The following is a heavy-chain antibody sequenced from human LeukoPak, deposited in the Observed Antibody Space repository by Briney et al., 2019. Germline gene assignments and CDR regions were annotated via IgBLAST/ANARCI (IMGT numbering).Heavy chain of an antibody. CDR3: AAYSSSWPHFDY. Sequence: PSETLSLTCTVSGGSISSYYWSWIRRPPGKGLEWIGYIYYSGSTNYNPSLKSRVTISVDTSKNQFSLKLSSVTAADTAVYYCAAYSSSWPHFDYWGQGTLVTVSS. D-gene: IGHD6-13*01. CDR1: GGSISSYY. CDR2: IYYSGST. J-gene: IGHJ4*02. V-gene: IGHV4-59*01.